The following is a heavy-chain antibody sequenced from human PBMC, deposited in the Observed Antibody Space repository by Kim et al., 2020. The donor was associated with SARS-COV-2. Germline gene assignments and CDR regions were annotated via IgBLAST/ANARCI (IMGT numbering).Heavy chain of an antibody. CDR3: ARDTNYYCSGSYYPLFDY. J-gene: IGHJ4*02. CDR1: GFTFSSYS. CDR2: INSSSSCI. Sequence: GGSLRLSCAASGFTFSSYSMNWVRQAPGKGLEWVSSINSSSSCIYYADSVKGRFTISRDNAKNTLYLQMNSLRAEDTAVYYCARDTNYYCSGSYYPLFDYWGQGTRVTVSS. V-gene: IGHV3-21*01. D-gene: IGHD3-10*01.